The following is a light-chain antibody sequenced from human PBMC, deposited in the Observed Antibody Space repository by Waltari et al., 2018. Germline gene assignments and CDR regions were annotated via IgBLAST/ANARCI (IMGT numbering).Light chain of an antibody. J-gene: IGKJ5*01. V-gene: IGKV1-33*01. CDR3: QQYDTLPIT. CDR1: QAIGSY. CDR2: DAS. Sequence: DIQMTQSPSSLSASVGDRVTITCQASQAIGSYLNWYHQKSGKAPKLLIYDASNLETGVPSRFGGSKSGTYFTFTISSLQPEDIATYYCQQYDTLPITFGQGTRLEIK.